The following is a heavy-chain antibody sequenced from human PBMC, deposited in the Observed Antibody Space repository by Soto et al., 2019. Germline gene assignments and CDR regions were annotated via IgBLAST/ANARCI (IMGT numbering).Heavy chain of an antibody. CDR2: IYYSGSS. Sequence: QVQLQESGPGLVKPSETLSLTCTVSGGSISSYYWSWIRQPPGKGLEWIGFIYYSGSSNYNPSLKSRLTISVDTSKNQFSLKLSSVTAADTAVYYCARGANWFDPWGQGTLVTVSS. V-gene: IGHV4-59*01. CDR1: GGSISSYY. CDR3: ARGANWFDP. J-gene: IGHJ5*02.